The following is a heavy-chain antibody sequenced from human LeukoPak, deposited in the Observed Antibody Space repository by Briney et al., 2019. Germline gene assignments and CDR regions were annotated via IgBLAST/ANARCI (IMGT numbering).Heavy chain of an antibody. D-gene: IGHD4-17*01. Sequence: SETLSLTCIVSGGSISSGYYWGWIRQPPGKGLEWIGSIYSRGNTYYNPSLKSRVSISLDTSKNQFSLRLTSVTAADTAVYYCAREGVAAFGDYEYWGQGTLVTVSS. CDR1: GGSISSGYY. CDR3: AREGVAAFGDYEY. V-gene: IGHV4-39*07. CDR2: IYSRGNT. J-gene: IGHJ4*02.